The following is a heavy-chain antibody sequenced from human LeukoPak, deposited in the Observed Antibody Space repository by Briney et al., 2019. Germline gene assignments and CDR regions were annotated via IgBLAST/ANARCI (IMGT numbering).Heavy chain of an antibody. CDR2: IYTSGST. CDR1: GGSISSYY. Sequence: SETLSLTCTVSGGSISSYYWSWIRQPPGKGLEWIGYIYTSGSTNYNPSLKSRVTISVDTSKNQFSLRLSSVTAADTAVYYCARHFDRSGYYDAFDIWGQGTMVTVSS. V-gene: IGHV4-4*09. J-gene: IGHJ3*02. D-gene: IGHD3-22*01. CDR3: ARHFDRSGYYDAFDI.